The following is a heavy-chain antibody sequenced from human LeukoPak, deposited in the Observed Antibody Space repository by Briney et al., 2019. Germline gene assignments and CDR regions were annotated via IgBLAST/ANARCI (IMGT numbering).Heavy chain of an antibody. Sequence: ASVKLSCKASGGSFNNYAISWVRQAPGQGLEWMGRIIPIFDTTNFAQKFQGRVSITADESTSTVYMELSSLRSDDTAVYYCAREGGYCGTDCYPDYWGQGTPVTVSS. V-gene: IGHV1-69*13. J-gene: IGHJ4*02. D-gene: IGHD2-21*02. CDR2: IIPIFDTT. CDR3: AREGGYCGTDCYPDY. CDR1: GGSFNNYA.